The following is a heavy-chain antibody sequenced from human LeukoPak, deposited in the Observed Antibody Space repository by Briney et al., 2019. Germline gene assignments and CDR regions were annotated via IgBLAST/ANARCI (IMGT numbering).Heavy chain of an antibody. CDR3: ARRGYGSGSFNRYYFDY. CDR2: IYYSGST. D-gene: IGHD3-10*01. CDR1: GGSISSYY. J-gene: IGHJ4*02. Sequence: SETLSLTCTVSGGSISSYYWSWIRQPPGKGLEWIGYIYYSGSTNYNPYPKSRVTISVDTSKNQFSLKLSSVTAADTAVYYCARRGYGSGSFNRYYFDYWGQGTLVTVSS. V-gene: IGHV4-59*08.